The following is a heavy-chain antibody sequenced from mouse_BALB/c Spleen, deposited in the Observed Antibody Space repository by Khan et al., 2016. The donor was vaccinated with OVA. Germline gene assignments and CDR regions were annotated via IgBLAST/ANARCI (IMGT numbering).Heavy chain of an antibody. CDR2: INTYTGEP. CDR3: ARSNGNYWFAY. D-gene: IGHD2-1*01. Sequence: QIQLVQSGPELKKPGETVKISCKASGYTFTNYGMNWVKQAPGKGLKRMGWINTYTGEPTYADDFKGRFAFSLETSASTAYLQINNLKNEDTATDFCARSNGNYWFAYWGQGTLVTVSA. CDR1: GYTFTNYG. V-gene: IGHV9-3-1*01. J-gene: IGHJ3*01.